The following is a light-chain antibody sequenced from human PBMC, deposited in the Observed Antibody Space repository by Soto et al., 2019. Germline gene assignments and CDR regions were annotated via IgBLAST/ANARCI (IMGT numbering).Light chain of an antibody. J-gene: IGKJ1*01. CDR2: GAS. V-gene: IGKV3-15*01. Sequence: EIVMTQSPATLSVSPWERATLSCRASQSISNNLAWYQQQPGQAPRLLIYGASTPATGIPARFSGSGTGTEFTLTISSLQSEDFAVYYCLHYYEWPRWTFGQGTKVDIK. CDR1: QSISNN. CDR3: LHYYEWPRWT.